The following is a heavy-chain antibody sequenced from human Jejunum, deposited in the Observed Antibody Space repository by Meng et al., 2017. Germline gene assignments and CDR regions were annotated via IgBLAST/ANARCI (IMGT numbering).Heavy chain of an antibody. CDR1: GGSFSGYY. D-gene: IGHD6-13*01. J-gene: IGHJ1*01. Sequence: QVRLQQWGAGLLKPSETLSLTFPVYGGSFSGYYWSWVRQSPGKGLEWIAEINHSGSSNYNPSFQSRVTISVDRPRNQFSLKLSSVTAADTGVYYCARPAGYSSDWYKYFQHWGQGTLVTVSS. CDR3: ARPAGYSSDWYKYFQH. CDR2: INHSGSS. V-gene: IGHV4-34*02.